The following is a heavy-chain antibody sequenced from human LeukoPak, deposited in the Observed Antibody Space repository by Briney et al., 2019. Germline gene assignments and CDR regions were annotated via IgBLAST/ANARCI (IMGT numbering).Heavy chain of an antibody. D-gene: IGHD4-11*01. J-gene: IGHJ4*02. V-gene: IGHV1-69*05. CDR3: ARGRTTGEFDY. CDR1: GGTFSSYA. Sequence: ASVKVSCKASGGTFSSYAISWVRQAPGQGLEWMGGIIPIFGTANYAQKFQGRLTITKDESMSTASMDLSSLISDDTAVYYCARGRTTGEFDYWGQGTLVTVSS. CDR2: IIPIFGTA.